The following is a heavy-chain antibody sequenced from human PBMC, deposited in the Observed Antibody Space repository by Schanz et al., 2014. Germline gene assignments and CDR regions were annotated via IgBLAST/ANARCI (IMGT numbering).Heavy chain of an antibody. CDR3: ARGEWSTSQFDY. D-gene: IGHD2-2*01. Sequence: QVQLQESGPALVKPSETLSLTCTVSGGSISSEYWSWIRQPAGKGLEWIGYMHYSGSTNYNPSLRSRTTISLAPPKNPSPLKLSSVTAADTAVYYCARGEWSTSQFDYWGHGTLVTVSS. J-gene: IGHJ4*01. V-gene: IGHV4-59*08. CDR2: MHYSGST. CDR1: GGSISSEY.